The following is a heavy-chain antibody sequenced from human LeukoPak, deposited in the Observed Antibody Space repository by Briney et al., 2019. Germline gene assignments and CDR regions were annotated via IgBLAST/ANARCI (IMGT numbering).Heavy chain of an antibody. CDR2: TYTSGST. V-gene: IGHV4-61*02. D-gene: IGHD2-2*01. CDR1: GGSISSGSYG. CDR3: ARGRSVSSRTNIVVVPAARYAFDI. Sequence: PSQTLSLTCTVSGGSISSGSYGWSWIRQPAGKGLEWIGRTYTSGSTNYNPSLKSRVTISVDLSKNQFSLKLSSVTPADTAVYYCARGRSVSSRTNIVVVPAARYAFDIWGQGTMVTVAS. J-gene: IGHJ3*02.